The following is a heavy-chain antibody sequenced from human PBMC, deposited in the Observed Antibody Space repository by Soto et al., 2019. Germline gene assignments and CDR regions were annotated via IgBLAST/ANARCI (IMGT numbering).Heavy chain of an antibody. Sequence: GGSLRLSCAASGFTFSSYWMSWVRQAPGKGLEWVANIKQDGSEKYYVDSVKGRFTISRDNAKNSLYLQMNSLRAEDTAVYYCARDSRFLEWLPYFDYWGQGTLVTVSS. CDR2: IKQDGSEK. J-gene: IGHJ4*02. D-gene: IGHD3-3*01. V-gene: IGHV3-7*01. CDR3: ARDSRFLEWLPYFDY. CDR1: GFTFSSYW.